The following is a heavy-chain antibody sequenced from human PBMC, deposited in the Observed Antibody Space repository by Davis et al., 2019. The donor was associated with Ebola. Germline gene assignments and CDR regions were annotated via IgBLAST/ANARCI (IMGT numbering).Heavy chain of an antibody. CDR2: IWYDGSNK. D-gene: IGHD4-23*01. CDR3: ARDWSFSGSPGGADY. Sequence: GESLKISCAASGFTFSSYGMHWVRQAPGKGLEWVAVIWYDGSNKYYADSVKGRFTISRDNSKNTLYLQMNSLRAEDTAVYYCARDWSFSGSPGGADYWGQGTLVTVSS. J-gene: IGHJ4*02. V-gene: IGHV3-33*01. CDR1: GFTFSSYG.